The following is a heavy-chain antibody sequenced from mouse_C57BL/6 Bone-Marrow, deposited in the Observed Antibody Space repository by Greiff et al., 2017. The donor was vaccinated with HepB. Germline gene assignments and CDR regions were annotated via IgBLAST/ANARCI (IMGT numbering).Heavy chain of an antibody. J-gene: IGHJ4*01. Sequence: QVQLQQSGAELVRPGASVTLSCKASGYTFTDYEIHWVKQTPVHGLEWIGAIDPETGGTAYNQKFKGKAILTADKSSSTAYMELRSLTSEDSAVYYCTKCGNYAYAMDYGGQGTSVTVSA. CDR3: TKCGNYAYAMDY. D-gene: IGHD2-1*01. V-gene: IGHV1-15*01. CDR2: IDPETGGT. CDR1: GYTFTDYE.